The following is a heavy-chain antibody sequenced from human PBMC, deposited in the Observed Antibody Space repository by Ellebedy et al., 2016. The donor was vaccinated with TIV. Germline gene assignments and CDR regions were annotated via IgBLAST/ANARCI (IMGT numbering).Heavy chain of an antibody. D-gene: IGHD2-21*01. CDR1: GYTFTSYG. CDR3: ARLFCRGGDCYSGFLPFDY. J-gene: IGHJ4*02. V-gene: IGHV1-18*01. CDR2: ISAYNGNT. Sequence: ASVKVSXKASGYTFTSYGITWVRQAPGQGLEWMGWISAYNGNTNYAQKLQGRVTMTTDTSTSTAYMELRSLRSDDTAVYYCARLFCRGGDCYSGFLPFDYWGQGTLVTVSS.